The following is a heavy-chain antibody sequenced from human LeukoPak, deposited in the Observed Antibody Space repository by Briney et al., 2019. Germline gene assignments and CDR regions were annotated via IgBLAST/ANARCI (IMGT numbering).Heavy chain of an antibody. CDR1: GFTFSSYA. J-gene: IGHJ4*02. CDR2: ISYDGSNK. D-gene: IGHD5-12*01. CDR3: ARGRATTLDY. V-gene: IGHV3-30-3*01. Sequence: GASLRLSCAASGFTFSSYAMHWVRQAPGKGLEWVAVISYDGSNKYYADSVKGRFTISRDNSKNTLYLQMNSLRAEDTAVYYCARGRATTLDYRGQGTLVTVSS.